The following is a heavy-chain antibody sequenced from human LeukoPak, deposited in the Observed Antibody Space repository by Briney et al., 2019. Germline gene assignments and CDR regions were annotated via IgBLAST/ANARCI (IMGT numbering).Heavy chain of an antibody. CDR3: AREGGYCSSTSCYVGY. V-gene: IGHV1-2*02. Sequence: ASVKVSCKASGYTFTGYYMHWVRQAPGQGLDWMGWINPNSGGTNYAQKFQGRVTMTRDTSISTAYMELSRLRSDDTAVYYCAREGGYCSSTSCYVGYWGQGTLVTVSS. D-gene: IGHD2-2*01. J-gene: IGHJ4*02. CDR2: INPNSGGT. CDR1: GYTFTGYY.